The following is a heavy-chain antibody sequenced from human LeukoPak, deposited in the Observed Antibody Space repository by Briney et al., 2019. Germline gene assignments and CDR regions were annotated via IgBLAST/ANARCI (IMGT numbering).Heavy chain of an antibody. Sequence: ASVKVSCKASGGTFSSYAISWVRQAPGQGLEWMGGIIPIFGTANYAQKFQGRVTITTDESTSTAYMELSSLRSEDTAVYYCARDTIVGATTAFWFDPWGQGTLVTVSS. V-gene: IGHV1-69*05. CDR3: ARDTIVGATTAFWFDP. D-gene: IGHD1-26*01. CDR1: GGTFSSYA. J-gene: IGHJ5*02. CDR2: IIPIFGTA.